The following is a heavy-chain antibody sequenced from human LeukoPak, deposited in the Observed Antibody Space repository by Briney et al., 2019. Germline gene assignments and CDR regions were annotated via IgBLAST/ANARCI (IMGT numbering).Heavy chain of an antibody. CDR3: ARVYYYYYMDV. V-gene: IGHV3-74*01. CDR2: ISSDGTNT. Sequence: GGSLRLSCAASGFTFSTYWMHWVRQAPGTGLVWVSRISSDGTNTYYADSVKGRFSISRDNAKNTLYLQMNSLRAEDTAVYYCARVYYYYYMDVWGKGTTVAVPS. CDR1: GFTFSTYW. J-gene: IGHJ6*03.